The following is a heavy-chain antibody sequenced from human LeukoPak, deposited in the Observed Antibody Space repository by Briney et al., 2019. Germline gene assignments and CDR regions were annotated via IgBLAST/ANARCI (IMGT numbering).Heavy chain of an antibody. J-gene: IGHJ6*03. V-gene: IGHV1-69*05. CDR1: GGTFSSYA. Sequence: GASVKVSCKASGGTFSSYAISWVRQAPGQGLEWMGGIIPIFGTANYAQKFQGRVTITTDESTSTAYMELSSLRSEDTAVYYCARSRWFKYYYYYMDVWGKGTTVTVSS. CDR2: IIPIFGTA. CDR3: ARSRWFKYYYYYMDV. D-gene: IGHD3-10*01.